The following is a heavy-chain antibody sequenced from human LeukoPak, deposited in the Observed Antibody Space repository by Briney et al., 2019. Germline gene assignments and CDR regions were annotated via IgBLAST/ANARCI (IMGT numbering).Heavy chain of an antibody. V-gene: IGHV4-34*01. Sequence: PSETLSLTCAVYGESFSGYYWSWIRQPPGKGLEWIGEINHSGSTNYNPSLKSRVTISVDTSKNQFSLKLSSVTAADTAVYYCASVTTRHPDFDYWGQGTLVTVSS. CDR3: ASVTTRHPDFDY. CDR1: GESFSGYY. D-gene: IGHD4-17*01. J-gene: IGHJ4*02. CDR2: INHSGST.